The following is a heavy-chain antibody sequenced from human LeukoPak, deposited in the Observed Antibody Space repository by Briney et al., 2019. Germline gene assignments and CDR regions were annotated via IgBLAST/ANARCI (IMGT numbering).Heavy chain of an antibody. CDR2: IDPSDSYT. J-gene: IGHJ4*02. CDR1: GYNTTTCF. V-gene: IGHV5-10-1*01. Sequence: PGESLKTSSRCLGYNTTTCFIIWLRQMPGKGLKWMGRIDPSDSYTNYSPSFQGHFTISADKSISTAYLQWSSLKAPDTAMYYCTSSGIGCSCYLWAQGTLVTVSS. CDR3: TSSGIGCSCYL. D-gene: IGHD3-10*01.